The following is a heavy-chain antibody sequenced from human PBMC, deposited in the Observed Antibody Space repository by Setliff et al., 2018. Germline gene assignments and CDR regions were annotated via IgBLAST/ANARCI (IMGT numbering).Heavy chain of an antibody. CDR1: GYTFTGYY. V-gene: IGHV1-2*06. J-gene: IGHJ2*01. Sequence: ASVKVSCKASGYTFTGYYMHWVRQAPGQGLEWMGRINPSSGGTNYAQKFQGRVTMTRDTSISTAYMELSRLRSDDTAVYYCARDYYYYDSSGYYYANWYFDLWGRGTLVTVSS. CDR2: INPSSGGT. CDR3: ARDYYYYDSSGYYYANWYFDL. D-gene: IGHD3-22*01.